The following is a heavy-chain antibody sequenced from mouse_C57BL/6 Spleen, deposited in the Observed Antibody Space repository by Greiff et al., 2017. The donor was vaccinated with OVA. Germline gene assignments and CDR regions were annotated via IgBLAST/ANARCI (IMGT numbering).Heavy chain of an antibody. CDR3: AREGDGNYGGLGRFYAMDY. V-gene: IGHV1-53*01. D-gene: IGHD2-1*01. Sequence: QVQLQQPGTELVKPGASVKLSCKASGYTFTSYWMHWVKQRPGQGLEWIGNINPSNGGTNYNEKFKSKATLTVDKSSSTAYMQLSSLTSEDSAVYYCAREGDGNYGGLGRFYAMDYWGQGTSVTVSS. J-gene: IGHJ4*01. CDR2: INPSNGGT. CDR1: GYTFTSYW.